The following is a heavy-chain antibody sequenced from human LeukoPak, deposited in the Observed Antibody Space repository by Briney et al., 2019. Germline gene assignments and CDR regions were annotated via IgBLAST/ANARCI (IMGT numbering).Heavy chain of an antibody. CDR3: ARQGDGVRGVNFDY. D-gene: IGHD3-10*01. J-gene: IGHJ4*02. Sequence: PSETLSLTCTVSGGSISSGDYYWSWIRQPPGKGLEWIGYIYYSGSTKYNPSLKSRVTMLLDTSKNQFSLKLSSVTAADTAVYYCARQGDGVRGVNFDYWGQGTLVTVSS. CDR2: IYYSGST. V-gene: IGHV4-61*08. CDR1: GGSISSGDYY.